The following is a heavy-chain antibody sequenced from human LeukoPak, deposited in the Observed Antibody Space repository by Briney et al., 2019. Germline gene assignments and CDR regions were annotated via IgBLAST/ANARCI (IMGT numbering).Heavy chain of an antibody. D-gene: IGHD3-22*01. CDR3: ARLIGSSSSGYYGAFDI. J-gene: IGHJ3*02. CDR2: IYYSGST. CDR1: GGSISSYY. Sequence: SETLSLTCTVSGGSISSYYWSWIRQPPGKGLEWIGYIYYSGSTNYNPSLKSRVTISVDTSKNQFPLKLSSVTAADTAVYYCARLIGSSSSGYYGAFDIWGQGTMVTVSS. V-gene: IGHV4-59*08.